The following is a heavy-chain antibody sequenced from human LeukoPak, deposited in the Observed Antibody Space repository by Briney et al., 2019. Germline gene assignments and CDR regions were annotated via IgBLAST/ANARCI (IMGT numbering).Heavy chain of an antibody. D-gene: IGHD6-19*01. CDR1: GYTFTSYD. J-gene: IGHJ6*03. CDR3: AREVPDSGWAAYHYYYMDV. V-gene: IGHV1-8*01. Sequence: GASVKVSCKASGYTFTSYDINWVRQATGQGLEWMGWMNPNSGNTGYAQKFQGRVTMTRNTSISTAFTELSSLRSDDAAVYYCAREVPDSGWAAYHYYYMDVWGKGTTVTISS. CDR2: MNPNSGNT.